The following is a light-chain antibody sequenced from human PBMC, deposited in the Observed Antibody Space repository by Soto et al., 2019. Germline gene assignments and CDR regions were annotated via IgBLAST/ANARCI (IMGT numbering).Light chain of an antibody. Sequence: QSALTQPASVSGSPGQSITISCTGTSNDIGGYNYVSWYQQRPGKAPKLIISEVSDRPSGVSDRFSGSKSGNTASLTISGLQAEDEAVYYCSSYELDSPLVFGGRTQLTVL. CDR3: SSYELDSPLV. CDR2: EVS. J-gene: IGLJ2*01. V-gene: IGLV2-14*03. CDR1: SNDIGGYNY.